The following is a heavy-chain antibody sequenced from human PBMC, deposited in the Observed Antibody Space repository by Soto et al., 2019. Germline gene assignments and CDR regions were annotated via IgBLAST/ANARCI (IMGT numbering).Heavy chain of an antibody. CDR2: ISGSGAST. CDR1: GFTFSTHA. J-gene: IGHJ4*02. V-gene: IGHV3-23*01. CDR3: AKGDAPSDY. Sequence: EVQLLESGGGLVQPGESLRLSCAASGFTFSTHAMTWVRQTPGKGLEWVSTISGSGASTYYADSVQGRFAISRDNSKSTLYLQMNSLRADDTAVYYCAKGDAPSDYWGQGTLVTVSS.